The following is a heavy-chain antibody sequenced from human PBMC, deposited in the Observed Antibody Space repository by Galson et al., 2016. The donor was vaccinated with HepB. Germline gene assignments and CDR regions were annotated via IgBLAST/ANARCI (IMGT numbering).Heavy chain of an antibody. V-gene: IGHV4-39*01. D-gene: IGHD6-19*01. CDR2: IYSSEGT. CDR3: ATGIVVAGKYYYYYMDV. J-gene: IGHJ6*03. Sequence: SETLSLTCIVSGGSISSDYCWGWIRQPPGRGLEWIGSIYSSEGTYYNPSLKSRVTISVDTSKNQFSLRLNSVTAADTGVYYCATGIVVAGKYYYYYMDVWGKGTTVTVSS. CDR1: GGSISSDYC.